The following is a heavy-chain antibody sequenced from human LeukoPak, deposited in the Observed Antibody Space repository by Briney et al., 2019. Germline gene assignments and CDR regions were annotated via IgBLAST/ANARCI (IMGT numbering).Heavy chain of an antibody. CDR1: GYTFTSYD. D-gene: IGHD3-10*01. CDR3: AREVGVLGVNINLLTSHQFDP. J-gene: IGHJ5*02. Sequence: ASVKVSCKASGYTFTSYDINWVRQATGQGLEWMGWMNPNSGNTGYAQKFQGRVTMTRNTSISTAYMELSSLRSEDTAVYYCAREVGVLGVNINLLTSHQFDPWGQGTLVTVSS. CDR2: MNPNSGNT. V-gene: IGHV1-8*01.